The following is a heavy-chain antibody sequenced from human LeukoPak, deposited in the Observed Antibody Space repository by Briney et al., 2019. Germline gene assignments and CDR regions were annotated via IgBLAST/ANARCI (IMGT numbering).Heavy chain of an antibody. D-gene: IGHD1-26*01. Sequence: GGSLRLSCAASGYTFSSYSMNWVRQAPGEGLECVSSITSSSNYKYYADSVKGRVTISRDNAKNSLYLQMNSLRAEDTAVYYRASALFSGSFNDYSGEGTLGTVSP. J-gene: IGHJ4*02. CDR1: GYTFSSYS. CDR3: ASALFSGSFNDY. CDR2: ITSSSNYK. V-gene: IGHV3-21*01.